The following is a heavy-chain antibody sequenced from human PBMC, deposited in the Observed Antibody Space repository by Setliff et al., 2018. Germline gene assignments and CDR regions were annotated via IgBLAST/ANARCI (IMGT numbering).Heavy chain of an antibody. CDR2: IYYSGST. V-gene: IGHV4-31*03. CDR3: ARDPLTTTVRHAFDI. J-gene: IGHJ3*02. Sequence: SETLSLTCTVSGGSISSGGYYWSRIRQHPGKGLEWIGYIYYSGSTYYNPSLKSRVTISVDTSKNQFSLKLSSVTAADTAVYYCARDPLTTTVRHAFDIWGQGTMVT. D-gene: IGHD4-4*01. CDR1: GGSISSGGYY.